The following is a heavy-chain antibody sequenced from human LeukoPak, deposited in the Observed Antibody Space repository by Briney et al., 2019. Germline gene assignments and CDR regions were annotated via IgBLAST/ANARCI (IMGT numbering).Heavy chain of an antibody. J-gene: IGHJ4*02. D-gene: IGHD1-26*01. CDR2: IRSDATGD. CDR1: GFTFTSHG. V-gene: IGHV3-30*02. CDR3: ARDPTSGSHPHFDA. Sequence: GGSLRLSCAASGFTFTSHGMHWVRQAPGKGLEWVACIRSDATGDHYADSVKGRFTISRDNSKNTLYLQMNSLRGEDTAIYFCARDPTSGSHPHFDAWGQGIQVSVSS.